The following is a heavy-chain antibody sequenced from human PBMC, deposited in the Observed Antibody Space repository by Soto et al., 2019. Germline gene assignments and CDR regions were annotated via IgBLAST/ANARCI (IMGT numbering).Heavy chain of an antibody. V-gene: IGHV2-70*04. J-gene: IGHJ6*02. Sequence: SGPTLVNPTQTLTLTCTFSGFSLTTGGMRVSWIRQPPGKALEWLARIDWDDNKFYSTSLKTRLTISKDTSKNQVVLTMTNMDPVDTATYYCARIRGSGYYCREGWGQGTTVTFAS. CDR3: ARIRGSGYYCREG. CDR1: GFSLTTGGMR. CDR2: IDWDDNK. D-gene: IGHD3-10*01.